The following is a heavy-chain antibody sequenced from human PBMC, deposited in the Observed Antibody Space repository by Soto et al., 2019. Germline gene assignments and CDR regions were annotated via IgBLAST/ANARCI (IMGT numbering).Heavy chain of an antibody. J-gene: IGHJ4*02. D-gene: IGHD3-10*01. Sequence: EVQLVESGGGLVPPGGSVRLSCAASGFIFKMYWMHWVRQSPGKGLGWISRIYNDGTYSDYADSVRGRFTISRDNVNDTLYRQMKNLRAEDSGLYYCTRGPRPISTGTGAYWGQGTQVTVSS. CDR2: IYNDGTYS. V-gene: IGHV3-74*01. CDR1: GFIFKMYW. CDR3: TRGPRPISTGTGAY.